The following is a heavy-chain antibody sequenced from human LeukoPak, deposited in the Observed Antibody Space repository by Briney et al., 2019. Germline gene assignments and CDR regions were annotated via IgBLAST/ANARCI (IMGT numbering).Heavy chain of an antibody. CDR1: GFTFSGHG. D-gene: IGHD3-10*01. J-gene: IGHJ6*03. V-gene: IGHV3-33*01. Sequence: AGSSLRLSCAASGFTFSGHGMHWVRQAPGKGLEWVAGIWYDGSNKYYADSVKGRFTISSDNSQNTLYLQMNSLRAEDTAVYYCARDRGLTMVRGVIRKAGYMDVWGKGTTVTVSS. CDR3: ARDRGLTMVRGVIRKAGYMDV. CDR2: IWYDGSNK.